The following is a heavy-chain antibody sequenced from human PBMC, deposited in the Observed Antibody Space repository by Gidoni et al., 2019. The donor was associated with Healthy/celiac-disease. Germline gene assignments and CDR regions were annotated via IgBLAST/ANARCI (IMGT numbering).Heavy chain of an antibody. CDR2: MNPNSGNT. D-gene: IGHD3-9*01. Sequence: QVQLVQSGAEVKKPVASVKVSCNASRYTFPSSDINWVRKATGKGLEWMGWMNPNSGNTGYAQKFQGRVTMTRNTSIRTAYMERSSLRSEDTAVYYCARVYYDILTGYYTPFDYWGQGTLVTVSS. CDR3: ARVYYDILTGYYTPFDY. J-gene: IGHJ4*02. CDR1: RYTFPSSD. V-gene: IGHV1-8*01.